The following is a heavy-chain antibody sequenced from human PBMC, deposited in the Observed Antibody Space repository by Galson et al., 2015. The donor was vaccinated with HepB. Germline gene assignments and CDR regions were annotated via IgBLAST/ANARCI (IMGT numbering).Heavy chain of an antibody. CDR3: ARGPAGYDSSGYFDY. CDR2: MNPNSGNT. Sequence: SVKVSCKASGFTLTSYDINWVRQATGQGLEWLGWMNPNSGNTGYAQKFQGRVTMTRNTPITTAYMELTRLRSEDTAVYYCARGPAGYDSSGYFDYWGQGTPVTVSS. CDR1: GFTLTSYD. V-gene: IGHV1-8*01. J-gene: IGHJ4*02. D-gene: IGHD3-22*01.